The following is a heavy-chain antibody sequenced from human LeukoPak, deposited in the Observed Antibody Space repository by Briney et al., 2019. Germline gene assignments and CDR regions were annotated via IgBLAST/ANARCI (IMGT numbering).Heavy chain of an antibody. CDR1: GGSISDSTYS. J-gene: IGHJ4*02. CDR2: ISGSGDNTVMSGSGENT. V-gene: IGHV3-23*01. Sequence: ETLSLTCTVSGGSISDSTYSWGWVRQAPGKGLEWLSVISGSGDNTVMSGSGENTYYADSVKGRFTISRDNSKNTLYLQMNSLRVEDTAVYYCAKGGGPSSSGSQFFNYWGQGALVTVSS. D-gene: IGHD1-26*01. CDR3: AKGGGPSSSGSQFFNY.